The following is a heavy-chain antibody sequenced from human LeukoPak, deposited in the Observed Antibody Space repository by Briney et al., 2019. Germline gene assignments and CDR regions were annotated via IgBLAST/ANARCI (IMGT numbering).Heavy chain of an antibody. J-gene: IGHJ4*02. Sequence: PSETLSLTCTVSGGSVSSGSYYWSWIWQPPGKGLEWIGYIYYSGSTNYNPSLKSRVTISVDTSKNQFSLKLSSVTAADTAVYYCARTYGSGSFFDYWGQGTLVTVSS. CDR1: GGSVSSGSYY. V-gene: IGHV4-61*01. CDR3: ARTYGSGSFFDY. CDR2: IYYSGST. D-gene: IGHD3-10*01.